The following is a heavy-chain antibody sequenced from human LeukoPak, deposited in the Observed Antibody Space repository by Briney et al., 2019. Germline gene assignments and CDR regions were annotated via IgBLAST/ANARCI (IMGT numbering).Heavy chain of an antibody. Sequence: SETLSLTCIISGGSIGPYYWSWIRQAAGKGPEWIGRIYTTGTADYNPSLKGRVFLSVDTSKNQFSLKVTSVTAADTAVYYCASTNDYGDSPHWYFDLWGRGTLVTVSS. CDR3: ASTNDYGDSPHWYFDL. V-gene: IGHV4-4*07. J-gene: IGHJ2*01. CDR1: GGSIGPYY. CDR2: IYTTGTA. D-gene: IGHD4-17*01.